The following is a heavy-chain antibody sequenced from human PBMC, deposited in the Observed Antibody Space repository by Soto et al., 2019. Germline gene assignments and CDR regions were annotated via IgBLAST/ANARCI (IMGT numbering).Heavy chain of an antibody. Sequence: SETLSLTCTVTGGSISATYWSWVRQPPGEELEWIGYIHFSGTSSYNPSLRSRITMSGDTSKNQLSLKVASVIAADTAVYYCGRGGDPTAGGTGAFDIWGQGIMVTVSS. J-gene: IGHJ3*02. CDR3: GRGGDPTAGGTGAFDI. V-gene: IGHV4-59*01. CDR2: IHFSGTS. D-gene: IGHD2-8*02. CDR1: GGSISATY.